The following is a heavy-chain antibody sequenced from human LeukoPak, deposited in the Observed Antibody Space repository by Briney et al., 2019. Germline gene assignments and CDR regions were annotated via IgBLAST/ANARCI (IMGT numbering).Heavy chain of an antibody. D-gene: IGHD6-13*01. CDR3: ATGIAAAAPLDY. Sequence: SETLSLTCAVYGGSFSGYYWSWIRQPPGKGLEWIGEINHSGSTNYNPSLKSRVTISVDTSKNQFSLKLSSVTAADTAVYYCATGIAAAAPLDYWGQGTLVTVSS. V-gene: IGHV4-34*01. J-gene: IGHJ4*02. CDR1: GGSFSGYY. CDR2: INHSGST.